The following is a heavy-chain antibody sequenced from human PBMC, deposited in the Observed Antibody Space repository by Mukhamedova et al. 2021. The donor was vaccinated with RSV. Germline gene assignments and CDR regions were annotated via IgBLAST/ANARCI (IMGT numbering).Heavy chain of an antibody. CDR3: AVEGCGGDCYSWRYNYYYGMDV. D-gene: IGHD2-21*02. J-gene: IGHJ6*02. CDR2: IYYSGST. V-gene: IGHV4-39*01. Sequence: GSIYYSGSTYYNPSLKSRVTISVDTSKNQFSLKLSSVTAADTAVYYCAVEGCGGDCYSWRYNYYYGMDVWGQGTTVTVSS.